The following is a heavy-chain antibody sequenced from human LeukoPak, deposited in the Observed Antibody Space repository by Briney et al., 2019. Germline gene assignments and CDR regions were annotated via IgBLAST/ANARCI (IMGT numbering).Heavy chain of an antibody. Sequence: GGSLRLSCAASGFTFSSYEMDWVRQAPGKGLEWVSYIGSSGDIIYYADSVKGRFTISRDNAKNSLYLQMNSLRAEDTAIYYCASAGPVYGDYAYWGQGTLVTVSS. V-gene: IGHV3-48*03. CDR3: ASAGPVYGDYAY. CDR2: IGSSGDII. CDR1: GFTFSSYE. J-gene: IGHJ4*02. D-gene: IGHD4-17*01.